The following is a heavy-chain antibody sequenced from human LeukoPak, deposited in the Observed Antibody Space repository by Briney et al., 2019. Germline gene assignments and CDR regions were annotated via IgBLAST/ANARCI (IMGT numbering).Heavy chain of an antibody. CDR3: AKDGLI. CDR2: VSGSGGRT. V-gene: IGHV3-23*01. CDR1: GFTFSNYG. J-gene: IGHJ4*02. D-gene: IGHD6-19*01. Sequence: GGSLRLSCAASGFTFSNYGMSWVRQAPGKGLEWVSSVSGSGGRTYYADSVKGRFTISRDNSKDTLYLQMNSLRVEDTAIYYCAKDGLIWGQGTLVTVSS.